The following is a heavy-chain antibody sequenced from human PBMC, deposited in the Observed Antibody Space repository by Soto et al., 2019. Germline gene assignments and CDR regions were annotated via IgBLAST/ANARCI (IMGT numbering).Heavy chain of an antibody. V-gene: IGHV1-2*02. CDR1: GYTFTGCY. CDR2: INPNSGGT. J-gene: IGHJ6*02. CDR3: ARVCSSTSCYTVNYYDGMDV. Sequence: ASVKVSCKASGYTFTGCYMHWVRQAPGQGLEWMGWINPNSGGTNYAQKFQGRVTMTRDTSISTAYMELSRLRSDDTAVYYCARVCSSTSCYTVNYYDGMDVWGQGTTVTVSS. D-gene: IGHD2-2*02.